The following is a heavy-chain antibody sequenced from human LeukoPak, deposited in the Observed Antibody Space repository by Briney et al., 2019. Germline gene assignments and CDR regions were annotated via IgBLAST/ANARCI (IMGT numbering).Heavy chain of an antibody. CDR2: IKQDGSEK. CDR1: GFTFSSYW. CDR3: AKDPGYYFDSSAYFDY. J-gene: IGHJ4*02. V-gene: IGHV3-7*03. Sequence: PGGSLRLSCAASGFTFSSYWMSWVRQAPGKGLEWVANIKQDGSEKYYVDSVKGRFTISRDNAKNSLYLQMNSLRAEDTALYYCAKDPGYYFDSSAYFDYWGQGTLVTVSS. D-gene: IGHD3-22*01.